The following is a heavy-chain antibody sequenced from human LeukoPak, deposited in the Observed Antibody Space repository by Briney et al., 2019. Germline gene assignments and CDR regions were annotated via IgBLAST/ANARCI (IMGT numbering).Heavy chain of an antibody. CDR2: IWSSGST. D-gene: IGHD1-1*01. Sequence: SETLSLTCTVSGGSIGSYYWSWVRQPPGKGLEYIGYIWSSGSTNFHPSPESRDTISKDMSKTQFSLKLSSVTAADTALYFCARLVYNTYTNNWRFDYWGRGTLVTISS. J-gene: IGHJ4*02. CDR1: GGSIGSYY. CDR3: ARLVYNTYTNNWRFDY. V-gene: IGHV4-4*08.